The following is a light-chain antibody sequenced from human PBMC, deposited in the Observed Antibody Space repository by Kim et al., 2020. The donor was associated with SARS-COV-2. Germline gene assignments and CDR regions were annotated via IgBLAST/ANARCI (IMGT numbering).Light chain of an antibody. J-gene: IGKJ2*01. CDR3: QQTSGDPPT. V-gene: IGKV1-39*01. CDR2: AAS. CDR1: QSSSEY. Sequence: SASVGDRVTITCRGSQSSSEYLNWYQHKPGKAPKLLIYAASTLKSGVPSRFSGSGSGTDFTLTIRSLQPEDIATYYCQQTSGDPPTFGQGTKLEI.